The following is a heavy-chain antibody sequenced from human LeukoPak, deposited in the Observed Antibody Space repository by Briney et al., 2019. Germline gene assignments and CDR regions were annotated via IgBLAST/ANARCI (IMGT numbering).Heavy chain of an antibody. CDR3: ARLFGVDPHYFDY. Sequence: GESLKISCKGSGYSFALYWIGWVRQMPGKGLEWMGIIYPGDPDTRYSPSFQGQVTISADKSISTAYLQWSSLKASDTAIYYCARLFGVDPHYFDYWGQGTLVTVSS. CDR2: IYPGDPDT. D-gene: IGHD3-3*01. CDR1: GYSFALYW. J-gene: IGHJ4*02. V-gene: IGHV5-51*01.